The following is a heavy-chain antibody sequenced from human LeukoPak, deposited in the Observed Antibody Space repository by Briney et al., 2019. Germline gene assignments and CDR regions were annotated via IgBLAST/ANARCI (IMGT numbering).Heavy chain of an antibody. Sequence: GGSLRLSCAASGFTFSNAWMTWVRQAPGKGLEWLGHIKSKVHGETADYAAPVKGRFTISRDDSKNTAYLQMNSLQTEDTAVYYCIGVAEGYWGQGTLVTVSS. D-gene: IGHD2-15*01. CDR1: GFTFSNAW. V-gene: IGHV3-15*01. J-gene: IGHJ4*02. CDR2: IKSKVHGETA. CDR3: IGVAEGY.